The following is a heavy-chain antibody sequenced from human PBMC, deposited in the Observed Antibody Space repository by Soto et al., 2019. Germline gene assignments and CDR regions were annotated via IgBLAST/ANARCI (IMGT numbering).Heavy chain of an antibody. CDR3: ARYFRGSGRYFFDY. J-gene: IGHJ4*01. Sequence: EVQLVESGGGLVQPGGSLRLSCVASGFTFISSFMGWVRQAPGQGLEWVANINQDGGGTYYVDSVEGRFTISRDNAKDSRYLQMNSLRGEDTAVYYCARYFRGSGRYFFDYWGHGTLVTVSS. CDR1: GFTFISSF. D-gene: IGHD6-19*01. V-gene: IGHV3-7*03. CDR2: INQDGGGT.